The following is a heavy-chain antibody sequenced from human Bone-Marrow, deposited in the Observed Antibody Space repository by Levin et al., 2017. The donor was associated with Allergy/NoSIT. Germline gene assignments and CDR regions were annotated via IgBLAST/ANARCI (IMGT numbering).Heavy chain of an antibody. CDR3: ARDHRIVVVPAAIHFDY. J-gene: IGHJ4*02. CDR1: GYTFTSYG. D-gene: IGHD2-2*01. Sequence: ASVKVSCKASGYTFTSYGISWVRQAPGQGLEWMGWISAYNGNTNYAQKLQGRVTMTTDTSTSTAYMELRSLRSDDTAVYYCARDHRIVVVPAAIHFDYWGQGTLVTVSS. CDR2: ISAYNGNT. V-gene: IGHV1-18*01.